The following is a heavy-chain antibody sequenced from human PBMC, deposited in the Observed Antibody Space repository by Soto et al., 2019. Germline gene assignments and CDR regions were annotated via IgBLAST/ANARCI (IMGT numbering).Heavy chain of an antibody. CDR2: ISVYNGNT. D-gene: IGHD3-10*01. J-gene: IGHJ4*02. CDR3: ARDLDISGSYYTDY. V-gene: IGHV1-18*01. CDR1: GYTFTAAG. Sequence: QVQLVQSGVEVKKPGASVKVSCKASGYTFTAAGISWVRQAPGQELEWMGWISVYNGNTKYAQKFQGRVTMTTDTSTSTAYRELRSLTSEDPAVYYCARDLDISGSYYTDYWGQGTLVTV.